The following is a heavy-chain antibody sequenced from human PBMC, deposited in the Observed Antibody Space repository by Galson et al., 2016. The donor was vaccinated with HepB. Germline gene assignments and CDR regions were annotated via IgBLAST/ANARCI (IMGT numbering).Heavy chain of an antibody. V-gene: IGHV4-34*01. CDR3: ARGDNPDYGDYASAYYYMDV. CDR1: GGSFSGYY. CDR2: INHSGST. J-gene: IGHJ6*03. Sequence: ETLSLTCAVYGGSFSGYYWSWIRQPPGKGLEWIGEINHSGSTNYNPSLKSRVTISADTSKNQFSLKLSSVTAADTAVYYCARGDNPDYGDYASAYYYMDVWGKGTTVTVSS. D-gene: IGHD4-17*01.